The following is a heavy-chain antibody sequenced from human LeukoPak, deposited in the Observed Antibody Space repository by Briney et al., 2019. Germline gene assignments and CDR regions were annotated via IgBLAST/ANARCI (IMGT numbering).Heavy chain of an antibody. CDR1: GYTFTSYY. D-gene: IGHD2-2*02. J-gene: IGHJ6*02. CDR3: ARDGYCSSTSCYTGSYYYYGMDV. Sequence: ASVKVSCKASGYTFTSYYMHWVRLAPGQGLEWMGIINPSGGSTSYAQKFQGRVTMTRDTSTSTVYMELSSLRSEDTAVYYCARDGYCSSTSCYTGSYYYYGMDVWGQGTTVTVSS. CDR2: INPSGGST. V-gene: IGHV1-46*01.